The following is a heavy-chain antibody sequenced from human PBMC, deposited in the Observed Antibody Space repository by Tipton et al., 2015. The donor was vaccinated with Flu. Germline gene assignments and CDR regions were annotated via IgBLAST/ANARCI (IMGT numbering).Heavy chain of an antibody. V-gene: IGHV4-61*02. CDR2: IYTSGST. CDR1: GGSISGGSYY. Sequence: TLSLTCTVSGGSISGGSYYWSWIRQPAGKGLEWIGRIYTSGSTNYNPSLKSRVTISVDTSKNQFSLKLSSVTAADTAVYYCARGVIYYDSSGPITDAFDIWGQGTMVTVSS. D-gene: IGHD3-22*01. J-gene: IGHJ3*02. CDR3: ARGVIYYDSSGPITDAFDI.